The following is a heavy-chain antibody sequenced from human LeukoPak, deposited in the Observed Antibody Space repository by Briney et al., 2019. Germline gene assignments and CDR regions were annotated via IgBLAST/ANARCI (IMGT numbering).Heavy chain of an antibody. Sequence: GGSLRLSCTASGIVFSRTAMNWARQSPGRGLEWLSAISGGGERTFYADSVKGRFTISRDNSKNMVYLQMNSLRADDTAIYYCGKDGGQYSSGPEFDPRGQGALVTV. D-gene: IGHD6-19*01. V-gene: IGHV3-23*01. CDR3: GKDGGQYSSGPEFDP. J-gene: IGHJ5*02. CDR1: GIVFSRTA. CDR2: ISGGGERT.